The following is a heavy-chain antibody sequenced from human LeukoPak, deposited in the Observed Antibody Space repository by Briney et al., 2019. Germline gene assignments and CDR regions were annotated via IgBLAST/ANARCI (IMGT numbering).Heavy chain of an antibody. V-gene: IGHV5-51*01. Sequence: GESLKISCKGSGYSFTSYWIGWVRQMPGKGLEWMGIIYPGDSDPRYSPSFQGQVTISADKSISTAYLQWSSLKASDTAMYYCARQNPHYYDSSGAAPRGYWFDPWGQGTLVTVSS. D-gene: IGHD3-22*01. CDR1: GYSFTSYW. CDR2: IYPGDSDP. J-gene: IGHJ5*02. CDR3: ARQNPHYYDSSGAAPRGYWFDP.